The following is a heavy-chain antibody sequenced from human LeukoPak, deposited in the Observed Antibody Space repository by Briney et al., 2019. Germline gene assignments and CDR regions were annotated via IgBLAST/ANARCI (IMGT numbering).Heavy chain of an antibody. Sequence: PGGSLRLSCAASGFTFDSYGFHWVRQAPGKGLVWVSRINSDGSTTSYADSVKGRFTISRDNAKNTLYLQMNSLRAEDTAVYYCARDDYGGRGEFDYWGQGTLVTVSS. D-gene: IGHD4-23*01. J-gene: IGHJ4*02. V-gene: IGHV3-74*01. CDR2: INSDGSTT. CDR3: ARDDYGGRGEFDY. CDR1: GFTFDSYG.